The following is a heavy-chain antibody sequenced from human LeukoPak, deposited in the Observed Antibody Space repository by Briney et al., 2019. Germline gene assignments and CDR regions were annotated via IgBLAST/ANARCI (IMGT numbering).Heavy chain of an antibody. CDR1: GFTFSSYD. V-gene: IGHV3-13*01. J-gene: IGHJ4*02. D-gene: IGHD5-12*01. CDR3: ARAGLISGYDSPYHDY. Sequence: PGGSLRLSCAASGFTFSSYDMHWVRQATGKGLEWVSAIGTAGDTYDQGSVKGRITISRENAKNSLYLQMNSLRAGDTAVYYCARAGLISGYDSPYHDYWGQGTLVTVSS. CDR2: IGTAGDT.